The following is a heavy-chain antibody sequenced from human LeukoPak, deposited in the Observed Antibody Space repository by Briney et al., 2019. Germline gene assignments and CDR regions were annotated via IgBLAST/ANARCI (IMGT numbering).Heavy chain of an antibody. CDR1: GFSSSNYA. Sequence: GGSLRLTCAVSGFSSSNYAMSWVRQAPGKGLEWVSYITSSGDDTFYAASAKGRFTISRDNTWHTVFLQMNSLKDDDTPVYYCPYEWEFDCWGQGTLVTVSS. J-gene: IGHJ4*02. CDR3: PYEWEFDC. D-gene: IGHD1-26*01. CDR2: ITSSGDDT. V-gene: IGHV3-23*01.